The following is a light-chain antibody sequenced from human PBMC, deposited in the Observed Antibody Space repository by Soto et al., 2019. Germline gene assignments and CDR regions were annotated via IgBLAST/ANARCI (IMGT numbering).Light chain of an antibody. J-gene: IGKJ2*01. CDR3: QQYNNWPPNT. CDR2: GPS. V-gene: IGKV3-15*01. Sequence: EIVMTQSPATLSVSPGERATLSCRASQSVSSNLAWYQQKPGQAPRLLIYGPSTRATVIPARFSGSGSGTEFTLTIRSLQSEDFAVYYCQQYNNWPPNTFGQGTKLEIK. CDR1: QSVSSN.